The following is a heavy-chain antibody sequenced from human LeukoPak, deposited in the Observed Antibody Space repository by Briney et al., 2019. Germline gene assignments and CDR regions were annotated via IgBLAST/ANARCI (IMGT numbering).Heavy chain of an antibody. D-gene: IGHD2-2*01. CDR3: ARARYCSSTSCYVHRGAGSREYNWFDP. J-gene: IGHJ5*02. V-gene: IGHV4-34*01. CDR1: GGSFSGYY. CDR2: INHSGST. Sequence: SETLSLTCAVYGGSFSGYYWSWIRQPPGKGLEWIGEINHSGSTNYNPSLKSRVTISVDTSKNQFSLKLSSVTAADTAVYYCARARYCSSTSCYVHRGAGSREYNWFDPWGQGTLVTVSS.